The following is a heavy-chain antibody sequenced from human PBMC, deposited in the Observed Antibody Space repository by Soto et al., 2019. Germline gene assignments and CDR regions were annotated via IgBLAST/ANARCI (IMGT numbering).Heavy chain of an antibody. J-gene: IGHJ3*01. CDR1: GYTFSNSG. V-gene: IGHV1-18*01. Sequence: QVQLVQSGAEVKKPGASVKVSCKASGYTFSNSGVIWVRQAPGQGLEWTGWISAYSGNTYYARKLQDRVTMTTDTSTSTAYMELRTLRSDDTAVYYCARARHDGFDVWGQGTMVTVSS. CDR2: ISAYSGNT. CDR3: ARARHDGFDV.